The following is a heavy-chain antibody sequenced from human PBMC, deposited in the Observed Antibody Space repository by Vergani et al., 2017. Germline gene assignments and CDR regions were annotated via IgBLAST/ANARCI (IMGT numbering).Heavy chain of an antibody. CDR2: INPSGGST. Sequence: QVQLVQSGAEVKKPGASVKVSCKASGYTFTSYYMHWVRPAPGQGLEWMGIINPSGGSTSYAQKFQGRVTMTRDTSTSTVYMELSSLRSEDTAVYYCARVGEYCSGGSCYSHWFDPWGQGTLVTVSS. J-gene: IGHJ5*02. CDR1: GYTFTSYY. D-gene: IGHD2-15*01. V-gene: IGHV1-46*01. CDR3: ARVGEYCSGGSCYSHWFDP.